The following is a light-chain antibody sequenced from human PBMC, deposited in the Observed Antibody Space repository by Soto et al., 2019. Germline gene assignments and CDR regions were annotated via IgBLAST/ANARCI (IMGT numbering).Light chain of an antibody. CDR1: QTISSW. V-gene: IGKV1-5*03. J-gene: IGKJ4*01. Sequence: DIQMTQSPSSLSASVGDRVTITCRASQTISSWLAWYQQKPGKAPKLLIYKASTLKSGVPSRFSGSGSGTEFTLTISFLQPDDFATYYCQQYNSYSPLTFGGGTKVDIK. CDR3: QQYNSYSPLT. CDR2: KAS.